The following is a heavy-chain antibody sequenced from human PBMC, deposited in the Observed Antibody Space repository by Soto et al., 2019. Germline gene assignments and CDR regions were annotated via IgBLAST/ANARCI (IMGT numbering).Heavy chain of an antibody. Sequence: GGSLRLSCAASGFTFSIYAMSWVRHAPGKGLEWVSTVTVSGGSTYYADSVKGRFTISRDNSKNTLYLQMNSLRAEDTAIYYCAKARLDSSGFYYFGFDYWGQGTLVTVSS. J-gene: IGHJ4*02. CDR2: VTVSGGST. V-gene: IGHV3-23*01. D-gene: IGHD3-22*01. CDR1: GFTFSIYA. CDR3: AKARLDSSGFYYFGFDY.